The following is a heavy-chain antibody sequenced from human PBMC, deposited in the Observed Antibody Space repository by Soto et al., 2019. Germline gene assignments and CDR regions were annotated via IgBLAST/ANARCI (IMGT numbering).Heavy chain of an antibody. J-gene: IGHJ5*02. CDR3: ARGEYTYGPEGNWFGP. CDR1: GASISSGGYY. Sequence: QVQLQESGPGLVKPSQTLSLTCTISGASISSGGYYWSWIRQLPGKGLEWIGYIYYTGNTRYNPSLKSRLIISVDTSNNYFSLELSSMTAADTAIYYCARGEYTYGPEGNWFGPWVQGILVTVSS. CDR2: IYYTGNT. D-gene: IGHD5-18*01. V-gene: IGHV4-31*03.